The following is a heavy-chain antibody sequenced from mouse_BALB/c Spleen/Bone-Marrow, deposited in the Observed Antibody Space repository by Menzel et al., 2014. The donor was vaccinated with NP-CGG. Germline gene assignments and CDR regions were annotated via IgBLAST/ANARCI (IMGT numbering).Heavy chain of an antibody. V-gene: IGHV7-3*02. Sequence: EVMLVESGGGLVQPGGSLRLSCATSGFTFTDYFMTWVRQPPGKALEWLGFIRNKANGYTTEYSASVKGRFTISRNNARSILYLQVNALRAEDSATYYCGRGCYDDYWGQGTTLTVSS. D-gene: IGHD2-12*01. CDR1: GFTFTDYF. CDR2: IRNKANGYTT. J-gene: IGHJ2*01. CDR3: GRGCYDDY.